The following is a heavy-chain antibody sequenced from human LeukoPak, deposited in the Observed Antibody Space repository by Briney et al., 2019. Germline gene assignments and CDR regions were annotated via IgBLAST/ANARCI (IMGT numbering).Heavy chain of an antibody. V-gene: IGHV4-59*08. D-gene: IGHD3-3*01. J-gene: IGHJ6*02. Sequence: SETLSLTCTVSGDSISSYYWSWLRQPPGKGLEWIGYIYYSGRTNYNPSLKSRVTISVDTSKKQFSLKLSSVTAADTAVYYCARGTLEWLLRYYYYGMDVWGQGTTVTVSS. CDR3: ARGTLEWLLRYYYYGMDV. CDR2: IYYSGRT. CDR1: GDSISSYY.